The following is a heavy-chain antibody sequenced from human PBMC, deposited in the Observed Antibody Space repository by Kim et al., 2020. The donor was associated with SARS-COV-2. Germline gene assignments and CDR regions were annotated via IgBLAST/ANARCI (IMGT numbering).Heavy chain of an antibody. CDR3: ANSEARGVIMFRFDY. CDR1: GFTFSSYA. V-gene: IGHV3-23*01. CDR2: ISGSGGST. D-gene: IGHD3-10*01. Sequence: GGSLRLSCAASGFTFSSYAMSWVRQAPGKGLEWVSAISGSGGSTYHADSVKGRFTISRDNSKNTLYLQMNSLRAEDTAVYYCANSEARGVIMFRFDYWGQGTLVTVSS. J-gene: IGHJ4*02.